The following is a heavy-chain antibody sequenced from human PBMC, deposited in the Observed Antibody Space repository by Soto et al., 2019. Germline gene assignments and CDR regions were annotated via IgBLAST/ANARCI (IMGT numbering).Heavy chain of an antibody. V-gene: IGHV2-5*02. Sequence: QITLKESGPTLVKPTQTLTLTCTFSGFSLTTRGVGVGWIRQPPGKALEYLALIYWDDDKRYSPSLQSRVSITKDTPKNQVVLTMTNVDPVDTGTYYCSHIPIYYQYDWFDPWGQGTLVSVSS. CDR3: SHIPIYYQYDWFDP. J-gene: IGHJ5*02. D-gene: IGHD3-16*01. CDR1: GFSLTTRGVG. CDR2: IYWDDDK.